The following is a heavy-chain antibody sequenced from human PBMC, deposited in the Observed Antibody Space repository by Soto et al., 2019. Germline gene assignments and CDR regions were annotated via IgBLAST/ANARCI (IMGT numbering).Heavy chain of an antibody. J-gene: IGHJ5*02. CDR2: IYFTGNT. D-gene: IGHD6-25*01. CDR3: AGQTFTIAAASYGRSNWFDP. Sequence: SETLSLTCTVSGGSISSGGYYWSWIRQHPGKGLEWIGTIYFTGNTYYTPSPKSRLTMSIDTSKNEFSLRLNSVTAADTAVYYCAGQTFTIAAASYGRSNWFDPWGPGTLVTVSS. CDR1: GGSISSGGYY. V-gene: IGHV4-39*01.